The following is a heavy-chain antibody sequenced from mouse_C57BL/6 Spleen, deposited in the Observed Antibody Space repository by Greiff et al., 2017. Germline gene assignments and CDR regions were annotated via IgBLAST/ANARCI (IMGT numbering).Heavy chain of an antibody. CDR1: GFSLTSYA. V-gene: IGHV2-9-1*01. CDR2: IWTGGGT. D-gene: IGHD4-1*01. Sequence: VKLMESGPGLVAPSQSLSITCTVSGFSLTSYAISWVRQPPGKGLEWLGVIWTGGGTNYNSALKSRLSISKDNSKSQVFLKMNSLQTDDTARYYCARIQTGQGYAMDYWGQGTSVTVSS. CDR3: ARIQTGQGYAMDY. J-gene: IGHJ4*01.